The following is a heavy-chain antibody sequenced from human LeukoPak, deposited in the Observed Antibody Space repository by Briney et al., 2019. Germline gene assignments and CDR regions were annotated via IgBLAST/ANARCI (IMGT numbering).Heavy chain of an antibody. CDR3: VRDCSSASLSSGCYYAMDV. Sequence: GGSLRLSCAASGFTFNDYWMTWVRQAPGKGLEWVAHIKQDGSEKYYVDSLRGRLTISRDNAKNSLFLQMNSLRAEDTAVYYCVRDCSSASLSSGCYYAMDVWGKGTTVTVSS. D-gene: IGHD2-2*01. CDR1: GFTFNDYW. J-gene: IGHJ6*04. CDR2: IKQDGSEK. V-gene: IGHV3-7*03.